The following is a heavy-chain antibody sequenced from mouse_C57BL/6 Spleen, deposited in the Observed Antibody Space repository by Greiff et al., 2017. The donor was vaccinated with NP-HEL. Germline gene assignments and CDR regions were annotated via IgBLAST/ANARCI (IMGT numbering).Heavy chain of an antibody. J-gene: IGHJ3*01. Sequence: VQLKESGGGLVKPGGSLKLSCAASGFTFSDYGMHWVRQAPEKGLEWVAYISSGSSTIYYADTVKGRFTISRDNAKNTLFLQMTSLRSEDTAMYYCARNDDYDGFAYWGQGTLVTVSA. CDR2: ISSGSSTI. D-gene: IGHD2-4*01. V-gene: IGHV5-17*01. CDR1: GFTFSDYG. CDR3: ARNDDYDGFAY.